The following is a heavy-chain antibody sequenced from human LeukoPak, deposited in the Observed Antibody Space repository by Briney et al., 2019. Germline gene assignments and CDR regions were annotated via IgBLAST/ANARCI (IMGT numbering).Heavy chain of an antibody. V-gene: IGHV3-33*01. CDR2: IWYDGSNK. CDR1: GFTFSSYG. J-gene: IGHJ5*02. CDR3: AREGAGYSYGKYWFDP. Sequence: GRSLRLSCAASGFTFSSYGMHWVRQAPGKGLEWVAVIWYDGSNKYYADSVKGRFTISRDNSKNTLHLQMNSLRAEDTAVYYCAREGAGYSYGKYWFDPWGQGTLVTVSS. D-gene: IGHD5-18*01.